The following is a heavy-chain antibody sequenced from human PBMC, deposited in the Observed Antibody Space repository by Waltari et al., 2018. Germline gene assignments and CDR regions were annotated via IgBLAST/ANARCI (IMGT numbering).Heavy chain of an antibody. CDR2: INSDGSST. CDR3: ARWSNYKIAQLRGLEYYYYYMDV. CDR1: GFTFSSYW. Sequence: EVQLVESGGGLVQPGGSLRLSCAASGFTFSSYWMHWVRQAPGQGLVWVPRINSDGSSTSYADSVKGRFTISRDNAKNTLYLQMNSLRAEDTAVYYCARWSNYKIAQLRGLEYYYYYMDVWGKGTTVTVSS. V-gene: IGHV3-74*01. J-gene: IGHJ6*03. D-gene: IGHD4-4*01.